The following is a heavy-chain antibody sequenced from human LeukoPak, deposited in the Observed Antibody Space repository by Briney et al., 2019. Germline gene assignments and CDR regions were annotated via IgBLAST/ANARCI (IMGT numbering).Heavy chain of an antibody. V-gene: IGHV3-72*01. Sequence: QPGGSLSLSCVPSGFPFSDHYMAGAARAPGKGREGVVRTRNKANRYSTEYAASVKGRFTISRDDSQNSLYLQMNSLKTDDTAVYYCARGGSYYPFDIWGQGTMVTVSS. CDR2: TRNKANRYST. D-gene: IGHD1-26*01. CDR1: GFPFSDHY. J-gene: IGHJ3*02. CDR3: ARGGSYYPFDI.